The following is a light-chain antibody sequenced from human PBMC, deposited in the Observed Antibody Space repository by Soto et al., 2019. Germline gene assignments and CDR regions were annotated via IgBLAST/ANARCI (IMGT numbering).Light chain of an antibody. CDR3: QQRSNWPPLT. CDR1: QSVSSY. J-gene: IGKJ5*01. CDR2: DAS. V-gene: IGKV3-11*01. Sequence: EIVLTQSPATLSLSPGERATLSCRASQSVSSYLAWYQQKPGQAPRLLIYDASNRATGIPARFSGSGSGTDFTLTISSLEPADFAVYYCQQRSNWPPLTFGQGTRLEIK.